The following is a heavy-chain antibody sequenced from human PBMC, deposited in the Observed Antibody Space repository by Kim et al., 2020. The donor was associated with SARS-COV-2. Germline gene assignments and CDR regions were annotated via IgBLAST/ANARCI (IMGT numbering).Heavy chain of an antibody. CDR3: ARGLYYDR. D-gene: IGHD3-22*01. V-gene: IGHV1-2*02. Sequence: SGGTNYAQKVQGRVTITRDTSISTAYMELSRLRSDDTAVYYCARGLYYDRWGQGTLVTVSS. J-gene: IGHJ4*02. CDR2: SGGT.